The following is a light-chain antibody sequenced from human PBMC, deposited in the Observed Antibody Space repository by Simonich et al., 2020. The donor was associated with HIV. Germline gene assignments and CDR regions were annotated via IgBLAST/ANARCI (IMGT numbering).Light chain of an antibody. CDR3: QQYYSNLVT. Sequence: DIQMTQSPSSLSASVGDRVTMTCRASQGISNSLAWYQQKPGKAPKLLVYTASRLESGVPSRFSGSGSGTDYTLTISSLQPEDFATYYCQQYYSNLVTFGGGTKVEIK. J-gene: IGKJ4*01. CDR2: TAS. V-gene: IGKV1-NL1*01. CDR1: QGISNS.